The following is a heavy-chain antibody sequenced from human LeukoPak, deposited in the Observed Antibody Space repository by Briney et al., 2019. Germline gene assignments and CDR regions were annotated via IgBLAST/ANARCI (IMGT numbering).Heavy chain of an antibody. D-gene: IGHD5-18*01. CDR1: GYSFTSYW. J-gene: IGHJ4*02. V-gene: IGHV5-10-1*01. Sequence: RGESLKISCKGSGYSFTSYWISWVRQMPGKGLEWMGRIDPSDSYTNYSPSSQGHVTISADKSISTAYLQWSSLKASDTAMYYCATRGGYSYGHWGQGTLVTVSS. CDR2: IDPSDSYT. CDR3: ATRGGYSYGH.